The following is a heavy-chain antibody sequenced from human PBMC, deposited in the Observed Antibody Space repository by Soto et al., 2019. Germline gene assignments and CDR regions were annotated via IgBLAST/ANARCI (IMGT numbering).Heavy chain of an antibody. J-gene: IGHJ4*02. V-gene: IGHV1-46*01. CDR3: ARGGHVVVVTAALDF. Sequence: QVQLVQSGAEVKKPGASVKVSCKASGDTFTDYYIHWVRQAPGQGLEWMGTVNPSGGHTTYTQHFLGRMTMTRDTSTSTLYMELTSLTSEDTAVYYCARGGHVVVVTAALDFWGQGTLVTVSS. D-gene: IGHD2-21*02. CDR2: VNPSGGHT. CDR1: GDTFTDYY.